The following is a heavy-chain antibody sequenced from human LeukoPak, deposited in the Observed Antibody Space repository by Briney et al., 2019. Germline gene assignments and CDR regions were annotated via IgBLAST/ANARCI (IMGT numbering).Heavy chain of an antibody. Sequence: GGSLRLSCAASGFTFSSYAMHWVRQAPGKGLEYVSTISSNGGSTYYANSVKGRFTISRDNSKNMLYLQMGSLRAEDMAVYYCARRQAYCGGDCPFDYWGQGTLVTVSS. J-gene: IGHJ4*02. CDR3: ARRQAYCGGDCPFDY. CDR1: GFTFSSYA. CDR2: ISSNGGST. D-gene: IGHD2-21*02. V-gene: IGHV3-64*01.